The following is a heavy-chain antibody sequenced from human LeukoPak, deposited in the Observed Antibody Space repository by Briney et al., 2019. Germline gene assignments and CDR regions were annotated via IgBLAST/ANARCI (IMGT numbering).Heavy chain of an antibody. V-gene: IGHV3-33*08. CDR2: ISYDGSNK. D-gene: IGHD2-21*02. Sequence: GGSLRLSCAASGFTFSSYGMHWVRQAPGKGLEWVAVISYDGSNKYYADSVKGRFTISRDNSKNTLYLQLNSLRAGDTAVYYCARECGGDCYDAFDIWGQGTMVTVSS. J-gene: IGHJ3*02. CDR3: ARECGGDCYDAFDI. CDR1: GFTFSSYG.